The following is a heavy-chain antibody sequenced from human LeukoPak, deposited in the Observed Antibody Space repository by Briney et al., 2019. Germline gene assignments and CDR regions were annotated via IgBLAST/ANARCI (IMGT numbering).Heavy chain of an antibody. V-gene: IGHV1-2*02. Sequence: ASVKVSCKASGGTFSSYAISWVRQAPGQGLEWMGWINPNSGGTNYAQKFQGRVTMTRDTSISTAYMELSRLRSDDTAVYYCARDNRFLEWLSNWFDPWGQGTLVTVSS. CDR2: INPNSGGT. D-gene: IGHD3-3*01. J-gene: IGHJ5*02. CDR1: GGTFSSYA. CDR3: ARDNRFLEWLSNWFDP.